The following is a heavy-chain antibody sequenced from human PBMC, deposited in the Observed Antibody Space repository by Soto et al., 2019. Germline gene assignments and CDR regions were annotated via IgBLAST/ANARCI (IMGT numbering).Heavy chain of an antibody. Sequence: ASVKVSCKASGYAFSGFDITWVRQATGRGLEWMGWLNPNSGKTGFAPKFQGRITMTSDTSTSTAYMELTSLKSDDSAIYYCARQVSVVPDFWGQGTLVTVSS. CDR2: LNPNSGKT. CDR3: ARQVSVVPDF. CDR1: GYAFSGFD. J-gene: IGHJ4*01. V-gene: IGHV1-8*02.